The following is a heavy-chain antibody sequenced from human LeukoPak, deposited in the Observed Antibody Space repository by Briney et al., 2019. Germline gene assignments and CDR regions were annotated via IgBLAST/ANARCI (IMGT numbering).Heavy chain of an antibody. V-gene: IGHV1-2*02. CDR3: ALFGGNYDILTGYYMGNWFDP. J-gene: IGHJ5*02. CDR2: INPNSGGT. Sequence: ASVKVSCKASGYSFIGDYMHWVRQAPGQGLEWMGWINPNSGGTNYAQKFQGRVTMTRGTSISTAYMELSRLRSDDTAVYYCALFGGNYDILTGYYMGNWFDPWGQGTLVTVSS. CDR1: GYSFIGDY. D-gene: IGHD3-9*01.